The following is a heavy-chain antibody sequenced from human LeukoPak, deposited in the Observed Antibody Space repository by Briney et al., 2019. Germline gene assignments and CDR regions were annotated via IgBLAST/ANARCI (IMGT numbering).Heavy chain of an antibody. CDR2: FDPEDGET. CDR1: GYTFTELS. Sequence: ASVKVSCKVSGYTFTELSMHWVRQAPGKGLEWMGGFDPEDGETIYAQKFQGRVTMTEDTSTDTAYMELSSLRSEDTAVYYCATPYSSGWPRGYYYYYGMDVWGQGTTVTVSS. CDR3: ATPYSSGWPRGYYYYYGMDV. D-gene: IGHD6-19*01. J-gene: IGHJ6*02. V-gene: IGHV1-24*01.